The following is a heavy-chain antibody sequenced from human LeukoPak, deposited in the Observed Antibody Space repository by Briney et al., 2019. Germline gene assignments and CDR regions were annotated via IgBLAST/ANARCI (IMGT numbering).Heavy chain of an antibody. CDR2: IYYSGST. J-gene: IGHJ4*02. CDR3: ARDGVEGSYFDY. D-gene: IGHD3-16*01. CDR1: GGSISSGGYY. V-gene: IGHV4-31*03. Sequence: SETLSLTCTVSGGSISSGGYYWRWIRQHPGKGLEWIGYIYYSGSTYYNPSLKSRVTISVDTSKNQFSLKLSSVTAADTAVYYCARDGVEGSYFDYWGQGTLVTVSS.